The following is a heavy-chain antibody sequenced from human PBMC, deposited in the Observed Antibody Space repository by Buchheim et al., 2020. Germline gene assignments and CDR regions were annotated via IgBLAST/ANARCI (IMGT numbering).Heavy chain of an antibody. CDR3: AKDRHYSSSWYVTWFDP. CDR2: ISYDGSNK. V-gene: IGHV3-30*18. D-gene: IGHD6-13*01. Sequence: QVQLVESGGGVVQPGRSLRLSCAASGFTFSSYGMHWVRQAPGKGLEWVAVISYDGSNKYYADSVKGRFTISRDNSKNTLYLRMNSLRADNTAVYYWAKDRHYSSSWYVTWFDPWGQGTL. CDR1: GFTFSSYG. J-gene: IGHJ5*02.